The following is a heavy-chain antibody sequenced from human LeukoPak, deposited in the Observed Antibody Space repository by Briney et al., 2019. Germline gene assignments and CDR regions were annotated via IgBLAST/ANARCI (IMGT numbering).Heavy chain of an antibody. CDR2: IIPIFGTA. CDR3: VRGSYGGPLDY. D-gene: IGHD4-23*01. V-gene: IGHV1-69*01. J-gene: IGHJ4*02. CDR1: GGTFISYA. Sequence: SVKDSSKDSGGTFISYAISWVRQAPGRGRPWMGGIIPIFGTANYAQKFQGRVTITADESTSTAYMELSSLRSEDTAVYYCVRGSYGGPLDYWGQGTLVTVSS.